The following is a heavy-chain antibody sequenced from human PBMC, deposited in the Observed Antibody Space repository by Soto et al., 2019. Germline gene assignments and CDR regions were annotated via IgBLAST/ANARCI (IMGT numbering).Heavy chain of an antibody. CDR2: INAYNGNT. J-gene: IGHJ4*02. V-gene: IGHV1-18*01. D-gene: IGHD6-13*01. Sequence: QVQLVQSGAEVKKPGASVKVSCKASGYTFSNYGISWVRQAPGQGLEWMGWINAYNGNTNFAQKFQDRLTMTTDTYMSTGYLELRSLTSDDTALYYCARGSSPVDFDYWGQGTLVTVSS. CDR1: GYTFSNYG. CDR3: ARGSSPVDFDY.